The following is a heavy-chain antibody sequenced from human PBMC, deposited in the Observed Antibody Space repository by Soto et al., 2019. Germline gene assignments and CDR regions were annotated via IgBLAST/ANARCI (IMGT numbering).Heavy chain of an antibody. CDR2: ISGSGGST. Sequence: GSLRLSCAASGFTFRSYAMSWVRQAAGKGLEWVSAISGSGGSTYYADSVKGRFTISRDNSKNTLYLQMNSLRAEDTAVYYCAKSAKPAAISADDYWGQGTLVTVSS. CDR1: GFTFRSYA. V-gene: IGHV3-23*01. CDR3: AKSAKPAAISADDY. J-gene: IGHJ4*02. D-gene: IGHD2-2*01.